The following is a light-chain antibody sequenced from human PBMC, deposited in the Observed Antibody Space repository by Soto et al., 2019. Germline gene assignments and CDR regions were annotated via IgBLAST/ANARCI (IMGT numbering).Light chain of an antibody. CDR1: QSVASGH. CDR2: DAS. V-gene: IGKV3D-15*01. Sequence: EILLTQSPCTLPLSPGERATLSCRASQSVASGHLAWYQQTPGQAPRLLIYDASNRATGIPARFSGSGSGTDFTLTISSLQSEDFEVYYCQQYNNWPWTFGQGTKVDIK. CDR3: QQYNNWPWT. J-gene: IGKJ1*01.